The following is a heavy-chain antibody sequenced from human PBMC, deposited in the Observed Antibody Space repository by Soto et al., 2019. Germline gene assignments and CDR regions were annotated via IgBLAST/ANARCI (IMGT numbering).Heavy chain of an antibody. V-gene: IGHV3-48*01. D-gene: IGHD5-18*01. J-gene: IGHJ4*02. CDR3: ARDTAYYFDY. Sequence: PGGSLRLSCAASGVTFSSYSMNWVRQAPGKGLEWVSYISSGSGTMYYADSVKGRFTISRDNAKNSLYLQMNSLRAEDTAVYYCARDTAYYFDYWGQGTLVTVSS. CDR1: GVTFSSYS. CDR2: ISSGSGTM.